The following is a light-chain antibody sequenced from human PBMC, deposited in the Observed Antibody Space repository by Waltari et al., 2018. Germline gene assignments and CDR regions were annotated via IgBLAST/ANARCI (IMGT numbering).Light chain of an antibody. J-gene: IGLJ3*02. Sequence: QTVVHQEPSFSVSPGGPFPLTCTLRFASVSTTSYATWYQQTPGQPPRPLVYKGNARSSGVPDRFSGSIRGNKAALTITGAQADDESDYYCALYMGSGIWVFGGGTKLTLL. CDR3: ALYMGSGIWV. V-gene: IGLV8-61*01. CDR2: KGN. CDR1: FASVSTTSY.